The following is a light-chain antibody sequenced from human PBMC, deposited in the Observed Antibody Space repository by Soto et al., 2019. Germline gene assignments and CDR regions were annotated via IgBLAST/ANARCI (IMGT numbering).Light chain of an antibody. V-gene: IGKV1D-12*01. CDR2: AAS. CDR3: HHLITFPIS. CDR1: QGVSRW. Sequence: PSCGSRCVRYQYTITCRASQGVSRWLAWYQQKPGRAPKLLIYAASTLQSGVPSRFSGSGSGTDFTITISSLQPADFAPYYCHHLITFPISYARGTRLEIK. J-gene: IGKJ5*01.